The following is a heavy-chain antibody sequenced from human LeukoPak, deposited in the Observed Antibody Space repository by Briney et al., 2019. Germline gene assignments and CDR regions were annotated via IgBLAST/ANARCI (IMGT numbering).Heavy chain of an antibody. V-gene: IGHV1-18*01. Sequence: GASVKVSCKSSGYTFKSYGISWVRQAPGQGLEWMGWINSYNGITRFAQSLQDRVTMTTDTFTDTAYMELRSLRFDDTAVYYCARDGSGSFLGNSLDTWGQGTTVIVSS. D-gene: IGHD1-26*01. J-gene: IGHJ3*02. CDR2: INSYNGIT. CDR3: ARDGSGSFLGNSLDT. CDR1: GYTFKSYG.